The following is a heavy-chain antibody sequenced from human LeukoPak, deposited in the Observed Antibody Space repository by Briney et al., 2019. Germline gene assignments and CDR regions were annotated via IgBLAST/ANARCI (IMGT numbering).Heavy chain of an antibody. J-gene: IGHJ4*02. D-gene: IGHD6-13*01. CDR2: IKQDGSEK. V-gene: IGHV3-7*01. CDR1: GFTFSSYW. Sequence: GGSLRLSCAASGFTFSSYWMSWVRQAPGKGLEWVANIKQDGSEKYYVDSVKGRFTISRDNAKNSLYLQTNSLRAEDTAVYYCARASVSRSCDYWGQGTLVTVSS. CDR3: ARASVSRSCDY.